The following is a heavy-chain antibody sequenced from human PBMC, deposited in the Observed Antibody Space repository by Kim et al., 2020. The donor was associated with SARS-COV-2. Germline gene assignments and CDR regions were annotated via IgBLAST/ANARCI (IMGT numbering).Heavy chain of an antibody. CDR3: AKDFTGSGRFVDC. Sequence: GGSLRLSCAASGFTFSNSAVSWVRQAPGKGLEWVSVISGSGDKTYYADSVKGRFTISRDNSKNTLYPQVNSLRAEDSALYYCAKDFTGSGRFVDCWGQGT. CDR2: ISGSGDKT. CDR1: GFTFSNSA. V-gene: IGHV3-23*01. J-gene: IGHJ4*02. D-gene: IGHD2-15*01.